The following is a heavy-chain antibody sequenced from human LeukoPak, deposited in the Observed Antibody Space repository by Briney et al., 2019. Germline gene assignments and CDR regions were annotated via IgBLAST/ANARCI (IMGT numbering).Heavy chain of an antibody. CDR3: ARIMLEWFLDAFDI. CDR1: GFTFSSYS. D-gene: IGHD3-3*01. V-gene: IGHV3-21*01. Sequence: GGSLRLSCAASGFTFSSYSMNWVRQAPGKGLEWVSSISSSSSYIYYADSVKGRFTISRDNAKNSLYLQTNSLRAEDTAVYYCARIMLEWFLDAFDIWGQGTMVTVSS. CDR2: ISSSSSYI. J-gene: IGHJ3*02.